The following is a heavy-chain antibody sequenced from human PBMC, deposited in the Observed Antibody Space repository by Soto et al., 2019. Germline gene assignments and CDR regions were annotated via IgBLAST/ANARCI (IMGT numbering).Heavy chain of an antibody. V-gene: IGHV3-23*01. D-gene: IGHD1-26*01. Sequence: EVLLLESGGGLVQPGGSLRLSCAASGFTFSFYPMSWVRQAPGKGLEWVSGISSSAGTTYYADPVKGRFTISRDNSKNMLYLQMNSLRAEDTAVYYCARDQGGQSGNFIFDNWGQGTLVTVSS. CDR3: ARDQGGQSGNFIFDN. CDR2: ISSSAGTT. J-gene: IGHJ4*02. CDR1: GFTFSFYP.